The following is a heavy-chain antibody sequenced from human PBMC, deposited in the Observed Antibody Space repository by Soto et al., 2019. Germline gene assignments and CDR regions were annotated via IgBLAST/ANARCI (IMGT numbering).Heavy chain of an antibody. CDR3: ARAAHSSSWYRWWFDP. D-gene: IGHD6-13*01. Sequence: SETLSLTCTVSGGSISSYYWSWIRQPPGKGLEWIGYIYYSGSTNYNPSLKSRVTISVDTSKNQFSLKLSSVTAADTAVYYCARAAHSSSWYRWWFDPWGQGTLVTVSS. CDR2: IYYSGST. CDR1: GGSISSYY. J-gene: IGHJ5*02. V-gene: IGHV4-59*01.